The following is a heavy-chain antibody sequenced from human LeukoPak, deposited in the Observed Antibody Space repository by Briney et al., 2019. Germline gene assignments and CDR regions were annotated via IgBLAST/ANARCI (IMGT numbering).Heavy chain of an antibody. D-gene: IGHD2-2*01. V-gene: IGHV3-23*01. CDR3: AKVETSGGANCYALDY. J-gene: IGHJ4*02. CDR2: ISGSDGST. CDR1: GFTFSSYA. Sequence: GGSLRLSCAASGFTFSSYALTWVRQAPDKGLEWVSAISGSDGSTYYADSVKGRFTISRDDSQNTLYLQMNSLSAEDTAVYYCAKVETSGGANCYALDYWGQGTLVTVSS.